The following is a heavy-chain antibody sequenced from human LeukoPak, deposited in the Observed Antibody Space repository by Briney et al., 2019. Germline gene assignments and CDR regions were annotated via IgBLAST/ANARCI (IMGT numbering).Heavy chain of an antibody. CDR2: ISGSGGST. D-gene: IGHD3-22*01. J-gene: IGHJ4*02. V-gene: IGHV3-23*01. CDR1: GFTFSSYA. CDR3: AKDPDPIITMIEDY. Sequence: PGGSLRLSCAASGFTFSSYAMSWVRQAPGKGLEWVSAISGSGGSTYYADSVKGRFTISRDNSKNTLYLQMNSLRAEDTAVYYCAKDPDPIITMIEDYWGQGTLVTVSS.